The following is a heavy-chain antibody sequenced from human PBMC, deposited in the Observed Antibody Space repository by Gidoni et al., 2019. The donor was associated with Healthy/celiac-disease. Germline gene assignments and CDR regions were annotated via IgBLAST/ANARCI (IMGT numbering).Heavy chain of an antibody. V-gene: IGHV1-2*02. J-gene: IGHJ3*02. D-gene: IGHD2-8*02. CDR2: INPNSGGT. CDR3: ARELVGLGRAFDI. Sequence: QVQLVQSGAVVKKPGASVKVSCKASGYTFSGDYMHWVRQAPGQGLEWMGWINPNSGGTNYAQKFQGRVTMTRDTSISTAYMELSRLRSDDTAVYYCARELVGLGRAFDIWGQGTMVTVSS. CDR1: GYTFSGDY.